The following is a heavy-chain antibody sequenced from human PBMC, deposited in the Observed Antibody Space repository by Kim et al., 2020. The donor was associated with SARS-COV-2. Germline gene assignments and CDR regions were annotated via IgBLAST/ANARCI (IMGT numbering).Heavy chain of an antibody. D-gene: IGHD6-19*01. V-gene: IGHV6-1*01. CDR3: ARDPYSSGWYLDAFDI. Sequence: SVKSRITINPDTSKNQFSLQLNSVTPEDTAVYYCARDPYSSGWYLDAFDIWGQGTMVTVSS. J-gene: IGHJ3*02.